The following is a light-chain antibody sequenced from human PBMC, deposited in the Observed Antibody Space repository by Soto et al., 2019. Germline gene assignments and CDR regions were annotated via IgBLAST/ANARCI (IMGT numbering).Light chain of an antibody. CDR2: GAS. J-gene: IGKJ1*01. CDR1: QSVRSSY. V-gene: IGKV3-20*01. CDR3: QQYGISLRT. Sequence: EIVLTQSPGTLSLSTGERATLSCRASQSVRSSYLAWYQQKPGQAPRLLIYGASSRASGIPDSFSGSVSGTDFTLSISRLEPEDFAVYYCQQYGISLRTFGQGTKVEIK.